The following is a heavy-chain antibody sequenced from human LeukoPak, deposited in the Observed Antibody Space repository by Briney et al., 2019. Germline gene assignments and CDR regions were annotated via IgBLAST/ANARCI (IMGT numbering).Heavy chain of an antibody. CDR1: GFTFSGFG. CDR3: ARDHLYGSGSHDY. V-gene: IGHV3-21*01. D-gene: IGHD3-10*01. J-gene: IGHJ4*02. CDR2: ISSTSSYI. Sequence: GGSLRLSCAASGFTFSGFGMHWVRQAPGKGLEWVSSISSTSSYIYYADSVEGRFSISRDNAKNSLYLQMNSLRAEDTAVYYCARDHLYGSGSHDYWGQGTLVTVSS.